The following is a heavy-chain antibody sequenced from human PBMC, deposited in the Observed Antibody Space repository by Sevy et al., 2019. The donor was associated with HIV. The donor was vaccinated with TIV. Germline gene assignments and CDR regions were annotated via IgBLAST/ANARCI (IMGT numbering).Heavy chain of an antibody. D-gene: IGHD6-6*01. CDR1: GFTFGDYA. J-gene: IGHJ4*02. CDR3: TGQSIAARPGDVDY. CDR2: IRSKAYGGTT. V-gene: IGHV3-49*03. Sequence: GGYLRLSCTASGFTFGDYAMSWFRQAPGKGLEWVGFIRSKAYGGTTEYVASVKGRFTISRDDSKSIAYLQMNSLKTEDTAVYYCTGQSIAARPGDVDYWGQGTLVTVSS.